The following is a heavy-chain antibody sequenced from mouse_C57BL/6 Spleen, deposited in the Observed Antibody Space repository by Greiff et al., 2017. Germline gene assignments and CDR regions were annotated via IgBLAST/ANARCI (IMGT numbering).Heavy chain of an antibody. D-gene: IGHD4-1*01. V-gene: IGHV1-85*01. CDR2: MYPRDGST. CDR3: ARRELGRAWFAY. CDR1: GYTFTSYD. Sequence: LVESGPELVKPRASVKLSCKASGYTFTSYDINWVKQRPGQGLEWIGWMYPRDGSTKYNEKFKGKATLTVDKSSSTAYMELHSLTSEDSAVYFCARRELGRAWFAYWGQGTLVTVSA. J-gene: IGHJ3*01.